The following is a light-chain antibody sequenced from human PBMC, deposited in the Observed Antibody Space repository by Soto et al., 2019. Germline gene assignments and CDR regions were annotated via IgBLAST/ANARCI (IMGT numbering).Light chain of an antibody. CDR1: QSIRTY. V-gene: IGKV1-5*03. CDR3: QQYNSYSWT. CDR2: KAS. Sequence: DIQMTQSPSSLSASVGDRVTITCRASQSIRTYLNWYQQKPGKAPKLLIYKASTLKSGVPSRFSGSGSGTEFTLTISSLQPDDFATYYCQQYNSYSWTFGQGTKVDI. J-gene: IGKJ1*01.